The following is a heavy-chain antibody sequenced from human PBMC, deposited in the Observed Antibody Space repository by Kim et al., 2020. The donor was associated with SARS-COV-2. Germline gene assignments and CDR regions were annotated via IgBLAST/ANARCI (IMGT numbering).Heavy chain of an antibody. CDR3: AKTDGPSRMATMAEY. Sequence: GGSLRLSCAASGFTFSSYAMSWVRQAPGKGLEWVSAISGSGGSTYYADSVKGRFTISRDNSKNTLYLQMNSLRAEDTAVYYCAKTDGPSRMATMAEYWGQGTLVTVSS. CDR1: GFTFSSYA. J-gene: IGHJ4*02. CDR2: ISGSGGST. V-gene: IGHV3-23*01. D-gene: IGHD5-12*01.